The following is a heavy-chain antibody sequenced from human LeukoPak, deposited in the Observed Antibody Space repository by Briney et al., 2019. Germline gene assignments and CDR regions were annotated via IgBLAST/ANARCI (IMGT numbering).Heavy chain of an antibody. V-gene: IGHV1-69*02. CDR1: GGTFSSYT. CDR2: IIPILGIA. CDR3: ARDRYCSSTSCYEY. D-gene: IGHD2-2*01. Sequence: ASVKVSCKASGGTFSSYTISWVRQAPGQGLEWIGRIIPILGIANYAQKFQGRVTITADKSTSTAYMELSSLRSEDTAVYYCARDRYCSSTSCYEYWGQGTPVTVSS. J-gene: IGHJ4*02.